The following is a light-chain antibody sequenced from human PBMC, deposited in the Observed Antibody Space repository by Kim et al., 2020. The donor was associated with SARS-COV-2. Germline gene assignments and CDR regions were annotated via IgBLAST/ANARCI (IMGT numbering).Light chain of an antibody. Sequence: ASVGDRVTITCRASQSIRNYLNWYQQKPGIAPNLLIYAASTVQRGVPSRFSGSGSGSDCTLTISSLQPEDVAAYYCQKNYSTPQTFGQGTKVDIK. V-gene: IGKV1-39*01. CDR1: QSIRNY. CDR3: QKNYSTPQT. J-gene: IGKJ1*01. CDR2: AAS.